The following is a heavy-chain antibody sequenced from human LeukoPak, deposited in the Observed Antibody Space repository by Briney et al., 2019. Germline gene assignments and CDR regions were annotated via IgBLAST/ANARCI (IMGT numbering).Heavy chain of an antibody. Sequence: PGRSLRLPCAASGFTFSSYGMHWVRQAPGKGLEWVAVISYDGSNKYYADSVKGRFTISRDNSKNTLYLQVNSLRAEDTAVYYCARGGLNLPWGQGTLVTVSS. V-gene: IGHV3-30*03. CDR1: GFTFSSYG. CDR2: ISYDGSNK. J-gene: IGHJ5*02. CDR3: ARGGLNLP.